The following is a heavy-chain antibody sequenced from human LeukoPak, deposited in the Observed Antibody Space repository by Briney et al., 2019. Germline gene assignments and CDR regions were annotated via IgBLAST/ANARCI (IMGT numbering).Heavy chain of an antibody. CDR2: ISSKSRYI. Sequence: PGGSLRLSCAASGFTVSTNYMTWVRQAPGKGLEWVSSISSKSRYIYYADSVKGRFTISRDNAKNSLSLQMNSLRAEDTAVYYCARCSGSSTYHSDDYWGQGTLVTVSS. V-gene: IGHV3-21*01. CDR1: GFTVSTNY. CDR3: ARCSGSSTYHSDDY. J-gene: IGHJ4*02. D-gene: IGHD2-15*01.